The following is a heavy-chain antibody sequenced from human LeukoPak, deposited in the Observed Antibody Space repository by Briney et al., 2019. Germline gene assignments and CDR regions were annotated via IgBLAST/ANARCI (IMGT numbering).Heavy chain of an antibody. V-gene: IGHV3-48*03. J-gene: IGHJ4*02. CDR1: GFTFSSYE. CDR3: ARTGGSQGGNY. CDR2: ISSSGSTI. D-gene: IGHD1-26*01. Sequence: GGSLRLSYAASGFTFSSYEMNWVRQAPGKGLEWVSYISSSGSTIYYADSVKGRFTISRDNSKNTLYLQMNSLRAEDTAVYYCARTGGSQGGNYWGQGTLVTVSS.